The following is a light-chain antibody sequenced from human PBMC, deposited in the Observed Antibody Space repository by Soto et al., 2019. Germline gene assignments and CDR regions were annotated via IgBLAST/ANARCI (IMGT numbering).Light chain of an antibody. V-gene: IGKV1-27*01. Sequence: DLDMTQSPSSLSSSVGDRVTITCRASQVIGNYLAWYQQKPGKVPKILIYGEYTLQSGVPYRLSGSGSGTDFNLTISSLQPEDVAIYYCQKYNSGLITFGQGTRLEIK. CDR1: QVIGNY. CDR2: GEY. CDR3: QKYNSGLIT. J-gene: IGKJ5*01.